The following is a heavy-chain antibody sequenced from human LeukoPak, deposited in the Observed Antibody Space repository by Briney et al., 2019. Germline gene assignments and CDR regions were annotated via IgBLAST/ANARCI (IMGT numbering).Heavy chain of an antibody. J-gene: IGHJ6*03. D-gene: IGHD5-12*01. CDR3: AREDIVATITQRQYYYYYYMDV. CDR1: GDSISSSYY. Sequence: PSETLSLTCTVSGDSISSSYYWSWIRQPPGKGLEWIGYIYYSGSTNYNPSLKSRVTISVDTSKNQFSLKLSSVTAADTAVYYCAREDIVATITQRQYYYYYYMDVWGKGTTVTVSS. V-gene: IGHV4-61*01. CDR2: IYYSGST.